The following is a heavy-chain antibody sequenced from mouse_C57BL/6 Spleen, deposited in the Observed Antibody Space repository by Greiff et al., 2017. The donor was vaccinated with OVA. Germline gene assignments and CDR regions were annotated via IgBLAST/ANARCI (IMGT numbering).Heavy chain of an antibody. CDR3: ASNYGG. V-gene: IGHV1-50*01. CDR1: GYTFSSYW. D-gene: IGHD1-2*01. J-gene: IGHJ2*01. Sequence: QVQLQQPGAELVKPGASVKLSCKASGYTFSSYWMQWVKQRPGQGLEWIGEIDPSGSYTNYNQKFKGKATLTVDTSSSTAYMQLSSLTSEDSAVYYCASNYGGWGQGATLTFSS. CDR2: IDPSGSYT.